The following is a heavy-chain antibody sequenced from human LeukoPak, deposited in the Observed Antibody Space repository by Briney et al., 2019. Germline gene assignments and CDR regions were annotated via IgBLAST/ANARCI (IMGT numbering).Heavy chain of an antibody. V-gene: IGHV3-7*01. Sequence: GGSLRLSCAASGFTFSSYWMSWVRQAPGKGLEWVANIKQDGSEKYYVDSVKGRFTISRDDAKNSLYLQMNSLRAEDTAVYYCATSVGDGYDSNWGQGTLVTVSS. CDR1: GFTFSSYW. D-gene: IGHD5-12*01. CDR2: IKQDGSEK. CDR3: ATSVGDGYDSN. J-gene: IGHJ4*02.